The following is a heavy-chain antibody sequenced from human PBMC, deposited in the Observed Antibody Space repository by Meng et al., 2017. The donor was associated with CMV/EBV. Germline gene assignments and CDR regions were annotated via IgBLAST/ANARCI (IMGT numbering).Heavy chain of an antibody. Sequence: QGQSQEAGPGRVKPSETLSLPCTVSGGSMSSYYWGWIRQPAGKGLEWIGRIYTSGSTNYNPSLKSRVTMSVDTSKNQFSLKLSSVTAADTAVYYCAREMPIAAAGCFDYWGQGTLVTVSS. CDR1: GGSMSSYY. CDR3: AREMPIAAAGCFDY. CDR2: IYTSGST. D-gene: IGHD6-13*01. J-gene: IGHJ4*02. V-gene: IGHV4-4*07.